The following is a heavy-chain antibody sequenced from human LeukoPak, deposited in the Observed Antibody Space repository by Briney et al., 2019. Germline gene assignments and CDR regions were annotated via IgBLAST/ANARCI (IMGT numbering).Heavy chain of an antibody. CDR2: ISGTGATT. Sequence: GGSLRLSCSASGFTFSGHAMGWVRQAPGEGLEWVSSISGTGATTSYGNSGKGRFTISRDNAKSTVYLQMNSLLAEDTAVYYCAKYLRPSGCPYALDMWGQGTMVTVSS. V-gene: IGHV3-23*01. CDR1: GFTFSGHA. CDR3: AKYLRPSGCPYALDM. J-gene: IGHJ3*02. D-gene: IGHD6-19*01.